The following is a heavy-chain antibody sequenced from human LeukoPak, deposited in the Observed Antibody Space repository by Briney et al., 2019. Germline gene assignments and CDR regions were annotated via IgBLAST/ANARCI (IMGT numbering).Heavy chain of an antibody. CDR3: ASDDYGDLVNAFDI. V-gene: IGHV4-34*01. D-gene: IGHD4-17*01. CDR1: GGSFSGYY. J-gene: IGHJ3*02. Sequence: PSGTLSLTCAVYGGSFSGYYWSWIRQPPGKGLEWIGEINHSGGTNYNPSLKSRVTISLDTSKNHFSLELTSVTAADTAVYYCASDDYGDLVNAFDIWGQGTMVTVSS. CDR2: INHSGGT.